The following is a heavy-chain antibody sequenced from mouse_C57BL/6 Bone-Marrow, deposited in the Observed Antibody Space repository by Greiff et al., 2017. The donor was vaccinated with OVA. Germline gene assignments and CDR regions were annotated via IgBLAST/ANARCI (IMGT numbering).Heavy chain of an antibody. J-gene: IGHJ4*01. D-gene: IGHD1-1*01. V-gene: IGHV1-55*01. Sequence: VQLQQPGAELVKPGASVKMSCKASGYTFTSYWITWVKQRPGQGLEWIGDIYPGSGSTNYNEKFKSKATLTVDTSSSTAYMQRSSLTSEDSAVYYCARRDPYYGSSYAMDYWGQGTSVTVSS. CDR1: GYTFTSYW. CDR3: ARRDPYYGSSYAMDY. CDR2: IYPGSGST.